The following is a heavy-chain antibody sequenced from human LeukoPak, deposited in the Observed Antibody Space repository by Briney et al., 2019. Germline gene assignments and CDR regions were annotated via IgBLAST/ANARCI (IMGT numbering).Heavy chain of an antibody. Sequence: VASVKVSCKASGVTFSSYAISWVRQAPGQGLEWMGGIIPIFGTAKYAQKFQGRVTITADESTSTAYMELSSLRSEDTAVYYCASNPGFLGYCSSSSCYFDYWGQGTLVTVPS. CDR1: GVTFSSYA. CDR3: ASNPGFLGYCSSSSCYFDY. CDR2: IIPIFGTA. V-gene: IGHV1-69*13. J-gene: IGHJ4*02. D-gene: IGHD2-2*01.